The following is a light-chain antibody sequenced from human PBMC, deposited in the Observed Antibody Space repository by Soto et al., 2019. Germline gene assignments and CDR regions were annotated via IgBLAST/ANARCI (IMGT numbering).Light chain of an antibody. V-gene: IGLV2-14*01. J-gene: IGLJ1*01. CDR2: EVT. CDR3: SSYTSSSTRV. Sequence: QSVLTQPACVSGCPGQSITISCTGTSSDVGGYNSVSWYQQHPGKAPKLVIYEVTNRPSGISNRFSGSKSGNTASLTISGLQAEDEADYYCSSYTSSSTRVFGTGTKVTVL. CDR1: SSDVGGYNS.